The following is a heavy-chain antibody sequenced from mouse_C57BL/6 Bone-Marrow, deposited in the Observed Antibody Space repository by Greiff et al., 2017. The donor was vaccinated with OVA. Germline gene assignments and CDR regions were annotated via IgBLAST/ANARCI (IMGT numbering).Heavy chain of an antibody. D-gene: IGHD1-1*01. J-gene: IGHJ3*01. CDR2: INPYNGGT. V-gene: IGHV1-19*01. CDR3: AREDYYGSSYGAY. CDR1: GYTFTDYY. Sequence: VQLQQSGPVLVKPGASVKMSCKASGYTFTDYYMNWVKQSHGKSLEWIGVINPYNGGTSYNQKLKGKATLTVDKSSSTAYMELNSLTSEDSAVYYCAREDYYGSSYGAYWGQGTLVTVSA.